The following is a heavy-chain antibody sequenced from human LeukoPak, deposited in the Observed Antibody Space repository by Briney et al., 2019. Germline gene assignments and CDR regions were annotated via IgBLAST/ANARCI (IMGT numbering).Heavy chain of an antibody. CDR2: IYWDGSK. Sequence: SGPTLVKPTQTLTLACTFSGFSLSTSGVGVGWIRQPPGKALEWLALIYWDGSKPYSPSLKSRLTITEDTSKNQVVLTIVDMAPVDTATYYCAYRRYSTSSFGSFDIWGQGTMVTVSS. V-gene: IGHV2-5*02. D-gene: IGHD6-6*01. J-gene: IGHJ3*02. CDR3: AYRRYSTSSFGSFDI. CDR1: GFSLSTSGVG.